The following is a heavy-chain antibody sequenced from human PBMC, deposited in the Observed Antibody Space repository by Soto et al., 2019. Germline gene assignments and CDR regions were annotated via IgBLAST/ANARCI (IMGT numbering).Heavy chain of an antibody. CDR3: AKDTYYDFWRGYGLYYGMDV. V-gene: IGHV3-30*18. Sequence: GGSLRLSCAASGFTFSSYGMHWVRQAPGKGLEWVAVISYDGSNKYYADSVKGRFTISRDNFKNTLYLQMNSLRAEDTAVYYCAKDTYYDFWRGYGLYYGMDVWGQGPTFTVSS. D-gene: IGHD3-3*01. J-gene: IGHJ6*02. CDR1: GFTFSSYG. CDR2: ISYDGSNK.